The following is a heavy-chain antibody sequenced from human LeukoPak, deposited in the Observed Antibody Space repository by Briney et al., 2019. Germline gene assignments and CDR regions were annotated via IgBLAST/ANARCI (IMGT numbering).Heavy chain of an antibody. D-gene: IGHD6-19*01. Sequence: GGSLRLSCAASGFTFSSYGMHWVRRAPGKALEWVSYISSSGSTIYYADSVKGRFTISRDNAKNSLYLQMNSLKTEDTAVYYCTRHGGATVADFDYWGQGTLVTVSS. J-gene: IGHJ4*02. CDR1: GFTFSSYG. CDR2: ISSSGSTI. V-gene: IGHV3-48*04. CDR3: TRHGGATVADFDY.